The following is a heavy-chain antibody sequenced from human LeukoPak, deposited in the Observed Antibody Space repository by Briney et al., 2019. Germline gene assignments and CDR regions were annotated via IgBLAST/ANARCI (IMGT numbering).Heavy chain of an antibody. J-gene: IGHJ4*02. Sequence: PGGSLRLSCAASGXTFDDYGVSWVRQAPGKGLEWVSDINWNGGRTGYADSVKGRFTISRDNAKKSLYLQMNSLRAEDTALYYCARGGGGRYLVYWGQGTLVTVSS. D-gene: IGHD1-26*01. V-gene: IGHV3-20*04. CDR2: INWNGGRT. CDR1: GXTFDDYG. CDR3: ARGGGGRYLVY.